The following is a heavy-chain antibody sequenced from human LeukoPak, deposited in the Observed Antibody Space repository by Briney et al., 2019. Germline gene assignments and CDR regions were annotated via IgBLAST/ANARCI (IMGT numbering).Heavy chain of an antibody. Sequence: GASVKVSCKASGGTLSSYAFSWVRQAPGQGLEWMGGIIPIFGTANYAQKFQGRVTITADESTSTAYMELSSLRSEDTAVYYCARRGFGELSLWFDPWGQGTLVTVSS. J-gene: IGHJ5*02. V-gene: IGHV1-69*13. CDR1: GGTLSSYA. CDR2: IIPIFGTA. D-gene: IGHD3-10*01. CDR3: ARRGFGELSLWFDP.